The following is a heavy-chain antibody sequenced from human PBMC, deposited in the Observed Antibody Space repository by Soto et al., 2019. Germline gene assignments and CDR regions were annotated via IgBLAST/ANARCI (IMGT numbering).Heavy chain of an antibody. CDR2: IYPGDSDT. D-gene: IGHD3-16*01. V-gene: IGHV5-51*01. Sequence: PGESLKISCKGSGYSFTNYWIVWLRQMPGKGLEWMGIIYPGDSDTRYSPSFQGQVTISADKSISTAYLRWSSLKASDTAMYYCARQDRLGEWDYYYYGMDVWGQGTTVTVS. CDR3: ARQDRLGEWDYYYYGMDV. J-gene: IGHJ6*02. CDR1: GYSFTNYW.